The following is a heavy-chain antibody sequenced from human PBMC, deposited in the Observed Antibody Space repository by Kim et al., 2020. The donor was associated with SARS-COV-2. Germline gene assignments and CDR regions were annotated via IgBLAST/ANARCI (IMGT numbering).Heavy chain of an antibody. V-gene: IGHV3-23*01. D-gene: IGHD5-18*01. Sequence: TYDAGSVKGRFTISRDNSKNTLYLQMNSLRAEDTAVYYCAKVPAHSYGYYWGQGTLVTVSS. CDR2: T. CDR3: AKVPAHSYGYY. J-gene: IGHJ4*02.